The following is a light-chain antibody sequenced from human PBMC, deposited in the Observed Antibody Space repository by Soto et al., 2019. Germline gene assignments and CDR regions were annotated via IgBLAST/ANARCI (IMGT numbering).Light chain of an antibody. J-gene: IGLJ1*01. CDR1: SSDVGGYNY. CDR2: GVS. V-gene: IGLV2-14*01. Sequence: QSALTQPASVSGSPGQSITISCTGTSSDVGGYNYVSWYQQHPGKAPKLMIYGVSDRPSWVSNRFSGSKSGNTASLTISGLQADDEADYYCNSYTSSNTRVFGTGTKVTVL. CDR3: NSYTSSNTRV.